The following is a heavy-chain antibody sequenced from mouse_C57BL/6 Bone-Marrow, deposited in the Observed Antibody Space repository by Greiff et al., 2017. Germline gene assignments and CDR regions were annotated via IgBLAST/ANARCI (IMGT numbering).Heavy chain of an antibody. CDR1: GYTFTSYW. J-gene: IGHJ3*01. CDR3: ARGAY. CDR2: IDPSDSYT. V-gene: IGHV1-50*01. Sequence: QVQLQQPGAELVKPGASVKLSCKASGYTFTSYWMQWVKQRPGQGLEWIGEIDPSDSYTNYNQKFKGKATLTVDTSSSTAYMQLSSLTSEDSAVYYCARGAYWVQGTLVTVSA.